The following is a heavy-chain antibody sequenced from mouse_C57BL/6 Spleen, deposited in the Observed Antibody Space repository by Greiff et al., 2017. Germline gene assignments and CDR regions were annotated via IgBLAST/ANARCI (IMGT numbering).Heavy chain of an antibody. Sequence: EVMLVESGGGLVKPGGSLKLSCAASGFTFSDYGMHWVRQAPEKGLEWVAYISSGSSTIYYADTVKGRFTISRDNATNTLFLQMTSLRSEDTAMYYCARRTQATMDYWGQGTSVTVSS. CDR3: ARRTQATMDY. CDR1: GFTFSDYG. CDR2: ISSGSSTI. V-gene: IGHV5-17*01. J-gene: IGHJ4*01. D-gene: IGHD3-2*02.